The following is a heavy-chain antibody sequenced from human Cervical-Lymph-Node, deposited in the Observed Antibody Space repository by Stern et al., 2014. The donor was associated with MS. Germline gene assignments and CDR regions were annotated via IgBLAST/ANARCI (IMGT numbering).Heavy chain of an antibody. CDR3: AHRHGRNWFDP. V-gene: IGHV2-5*02. CDR2: IYWDDDK. J-gene: IGHJ5*02. D-gene: IGHD5-24*01. CDR1: GFSLTTSGVG. Sequence: QVTLKESGPTLVKPTETLTLTCTFSGFSLTTSGVGVGWIRQPPGKALEWLTLIYWDDDKRYTPSLKSRLTITRDTSKNQVVLTMTNVDPVDTATYYCAHRHGRNWFDPWGQGTLVTVSS.